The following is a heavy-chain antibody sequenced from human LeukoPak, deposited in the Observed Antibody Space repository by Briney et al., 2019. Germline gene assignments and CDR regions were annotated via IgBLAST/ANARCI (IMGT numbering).Heavy chain of an antibody. D-gene: IGHD1-7*01. Sequence: SETLSLTCTVSGGSVSSYYWSWIRQPPGKGLEWIGYVYYSGSTNYNPSLKSRVTISVDTSKNQFSLKLSSVTAADTAVYHCARDNWNYGSSMDVWGQGTTVTVSS. J-gene: IGHJ6*02. CDR1: GGSVSSYY. CDR2: VYYSGST. V-gene: IGHV4-59*02. CDR3: ARDNWNYGSSMDV.